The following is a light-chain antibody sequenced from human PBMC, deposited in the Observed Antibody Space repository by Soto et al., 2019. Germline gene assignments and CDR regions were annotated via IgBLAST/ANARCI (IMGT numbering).Light chain of an antibody. CDR2: DAS. Sequence: DIQMTQSPSTLSASVGDRVTITCRASQSISSWLAWYQQKPGKAPKLLIYDASSLESAVPSRFSGSGSGTEFTLTISSLQPDDFATYYCQQYNTFGQGTKVEIK. V-gene: IGKV1-5*01. J-gene: IGKJ1*01. CDR3: QQYNT. CDR1: QSISSW.